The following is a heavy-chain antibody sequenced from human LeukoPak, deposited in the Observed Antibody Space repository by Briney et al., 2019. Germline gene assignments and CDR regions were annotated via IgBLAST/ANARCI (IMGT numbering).Heavy chain of an antibody. Sequence: GRSLTLSRAASAFTFSSYEMNSVRHAPGKGLEWVSKISSSGSAIYYADSVKGRFTISRDNAKSTLYLQMTSLRAEDTAVYYCARGGSLGYWGQGTLVTVSS. D-gene: IGHD6-19*01. CDR1: AFTFSSYE. CDR3: ARGGSLGY. J-gene: IGHJ4*02. V-gene: IGHV3-48*03. CDR2: ISSSGSAI.